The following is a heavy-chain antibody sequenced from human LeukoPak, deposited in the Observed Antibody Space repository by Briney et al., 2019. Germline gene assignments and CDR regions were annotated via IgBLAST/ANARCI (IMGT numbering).Heavy chain of an antibody. Sequence: PGGSLRLSCAASGFTFSDYAMHWVRQAPGKGLEWVAIISYDGSSEKYADSVKGRFTISRDNSRNTLYLEMKSLRAEDTAVYYCAKTRDCRSISCFQDFDRWGQGALVTVSS. D-gene: IGHD2-2*01. V-gene: IGHV3-30*18. CDR3: AKTRDCRSISCFQDFDR. CDR2: ISYDGSSE. CDR1: GFTFSDYA. J-gene: IGHJ4*02.